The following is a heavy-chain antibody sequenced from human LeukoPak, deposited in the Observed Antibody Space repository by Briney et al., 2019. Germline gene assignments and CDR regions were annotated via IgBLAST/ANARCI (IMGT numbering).Heavy chain of an antibody. V-gene: IGHV4-59*01. CDR2: IYYSGST. CDR3: ASSIAAAGKSFDY. CDR1: GGSISSYY. Sequence: PSETLSLTCTVSGGSISSYYWSWIRQPPGKGLEWIGYIYYSGSTNYNPSLKSRVTISVDTSKNQFSLKLSSVTAADTAVYYCASSIAAAGKSFDYWGQGTLVTVSP. J-gene: IGHJ4*02. D-gene: IGHD6-13*01.